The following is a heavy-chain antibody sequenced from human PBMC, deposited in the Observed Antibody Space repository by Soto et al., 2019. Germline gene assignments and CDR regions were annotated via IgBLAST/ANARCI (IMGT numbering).Heavy chain of an antibody. V-gene: IGHV3-33*01. Sequence: QVQLVESGGGVVQPGRSLRLSCAASGFTFSSYGMHWVRQAPGKGLEWVAVIWYDGSNKYYADSVKGRFTISRDNSKNTLYLQMNSLRAEDTAVYYCARDDYSNWGLSLYYYGMDVWGQGTTVTVSS. CDR1: GFTFSSYG. CDR2: IWYDGSNK. D-gene: IGHD4-4*01. J-gene: IGHJ6*02. CDR3: ARDDYSNWGLSLYYYGMDV.